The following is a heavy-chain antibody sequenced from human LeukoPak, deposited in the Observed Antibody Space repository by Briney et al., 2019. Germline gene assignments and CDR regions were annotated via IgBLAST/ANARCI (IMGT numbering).Heavy chain of an antibody. J-gene: IGHJ4*02. V-gene: IGHV3-21*01. CDR3: ARAPITMVRGVINYFDY. CDR1: GFTFSSYS. D-gene: IGHD3-10*01. CDR2: ISSSSSYI. Sequence: GGSLRLSCAASGFTFSSYSMNWARQAPGKGLEWVSSISSSSSYIYYADSVKGRFTISRDNAKNSLYLQMNSLRAEDTAVYYCARAPITMVRGVINYFDYWGQGTLVTVSS.